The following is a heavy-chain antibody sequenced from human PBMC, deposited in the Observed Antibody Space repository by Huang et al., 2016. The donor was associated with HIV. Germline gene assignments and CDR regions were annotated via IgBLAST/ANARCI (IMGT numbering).Heavy chain of an antibody. J-gene: IGHJ4*02. CDR3: ARGSRQGKYYYASGTAY. CDR2: IKSDGSST. V-gene: IGHV3-74*01. CDR1: SSYW. D-gene: IGHD3-10*01. Sequence: SSYWMHWVRQVPGKGLVWVSHIKSDGSSTSYADSVKGRFTIARDNAKNTLYLQMNSLRAEDTAVYYCARGSRQGKYYYASGTAYWGQGTLVTVSS.